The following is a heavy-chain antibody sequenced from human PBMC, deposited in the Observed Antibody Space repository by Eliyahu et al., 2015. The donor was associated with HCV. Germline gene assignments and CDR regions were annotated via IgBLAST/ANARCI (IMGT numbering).Heavy chain of an antibody. V-gene: IGHV4-31*03. CDR1: GSSISSAGYY. Sequence: QVQLQESGPGLVKPSQTLSLTCTVSGSSISSAGYYWNWIRQHPGKGLEWIGYISYSGISFYXPSLQSRVTISVDTSKNQFSVRLNSVTAADTAVYYCARGSGGCGGDCPDLGAFDIWGQGTMVSVYS. J-gene: IGHJ3*02. CDR2: ISYSGIS. CDR3: ARGSGGCGGDCPDLGAFDI. D-gene: IGHD2-21*02.